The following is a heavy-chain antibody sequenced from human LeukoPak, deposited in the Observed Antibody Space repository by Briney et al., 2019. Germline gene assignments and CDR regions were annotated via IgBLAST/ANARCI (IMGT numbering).Heavy chain of an antibody. CDR3: ARGGHRWSPHTYYFDY. Sequence: SQTLSLTCTVSGGSISSYYWSWIRQPAGKGLEWIGRIYTSGSTNYNPSLKSRVTMSVDTSKNQFSLKLSSVTAADTAVYYCARGGHRWSPHTYYFDYWGQGTLVTVSS. J-gene: IGHJ4*02. D-gene: IGHD3-3*01. V-gene: IGHV4-4*07. CDR2: IYTSGST. CDR1: GGSISSYY.